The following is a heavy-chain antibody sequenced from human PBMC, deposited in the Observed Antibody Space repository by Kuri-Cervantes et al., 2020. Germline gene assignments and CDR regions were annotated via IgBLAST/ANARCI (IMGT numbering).Heavy chain of an antibody. D-gene: IGHD3-3*01. J-gene: IGHJ4*02. CDR1: GFTFSSYD. CDR3: AKGFHDFWSGYSHGAFDY. V-gene: IGHV3-13*01. Sequence: GGSLRLSCAASGFTFSSYDMHWVRQATGKGLEWVSAIGTAGDTYYPGSVKGRFTISRDNSKNTLYLQMNSLRAEDTAVYYCAKGFHDFWSGYSHGAFDYWGQGTLVTVSS. CDR2: IGTAGDT.